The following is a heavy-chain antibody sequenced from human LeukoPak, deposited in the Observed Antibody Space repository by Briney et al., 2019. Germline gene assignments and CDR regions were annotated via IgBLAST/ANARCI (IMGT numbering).Heavy chain of an antibody. D-gene: IGHD3-9*01. CDR1: GFTFTSYA. J-gene: IGHJ4*02. CDR2: ISGSGGST. V-gene: IGHV3-23*01. Sequence: PGGSLRLSCAASGFTFTSYAMSWVRQAPGKGLEWVSTISGSGGSTHYADSVKGRFTISRDNSKNTLYLQMNSLRAEDTAVYYCVRDYENLTGSKTRFHYWGQGTLVTVSS. CDR3: VRDYENLTGSKTRFHY.